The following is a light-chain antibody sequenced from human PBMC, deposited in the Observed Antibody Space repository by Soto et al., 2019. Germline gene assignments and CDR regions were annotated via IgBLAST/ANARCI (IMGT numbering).Light chain of an antibody. CDR1: QSISTW. Sequence: DIQMTQSPSTLSASVGDRVTITCRASQSISTWLAWYQQKPGKAPNLLIYKASSLESGVPSRFSGSGSGTEFTLTISNLQPGDFATYYCHQYYSYSRTFGQGTKVEIK. V-gene: IGKV1-5*03. CDR3: HQYYSYSRT. J-gene: IGKJ1*01. CDR2: KAS.